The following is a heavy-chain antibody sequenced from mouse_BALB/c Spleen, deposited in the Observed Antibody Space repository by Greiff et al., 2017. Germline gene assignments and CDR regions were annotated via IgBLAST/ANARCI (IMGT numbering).Heavy chain of an antibody. CDR1: GYTFTDYY. CDR2: IYPGSGNT. Sequence: QVQLQQSGPELVKPGASVKISCKASGYTFTDYYINWVKQKPGQGLEWIGWIYPGSGNTKYNEKFKGKATLTVDTSSSTAYMQLSSLTSEDTAVYFCARNVNYYGSSLYYFDYWGQGTTLTVSS. J-gene: IGHJ2*01. D-gene: IGHD1-1*01. CDR3: ARNVNYYGSSLYYFDY. V-gene: IGHV1-84*02.